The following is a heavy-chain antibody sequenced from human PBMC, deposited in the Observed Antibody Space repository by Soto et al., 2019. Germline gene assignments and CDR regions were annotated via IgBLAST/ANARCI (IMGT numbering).Heavy chain of an antibody. CDR3: DPAVDFSPLVFAH. CDR2: IYWDDDQ. Sequence: QITLKESGPPLVRPAQTLTLTCAFSGFSLTTTSMGVAWIRQPPGKALEWLALIYWDDDQRYSPSLKDRLTSSKDPPNIRLAYTINNIHPENTGPSSGDPAVDFSPLVFAHW. D-gene: IGHD2-21*02. J-gene: IGHJ1*01. V-gene: IGHV2-5*04. CDR1: GFSLTTTSMG.